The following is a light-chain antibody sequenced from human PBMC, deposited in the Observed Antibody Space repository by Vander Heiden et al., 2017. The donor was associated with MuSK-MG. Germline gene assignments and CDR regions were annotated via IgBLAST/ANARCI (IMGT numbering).Light chain of an antibody. CDR2: GAS. CDR1: QSVSSN. V-gene: IGKV3-15*01. J-gene: IGKJ4*01. Sequence: EIVMTQSPVTLSVSPEEGATLSCRASQSVSSNLAWYQEKPGQAPRLLIYGASTRATGFPARFSGSGFGTDFTLTITSLQPEDSAIYYCQQYNTWPVTFGGGTKVEIK. CDR3: QQYNTWPVT.